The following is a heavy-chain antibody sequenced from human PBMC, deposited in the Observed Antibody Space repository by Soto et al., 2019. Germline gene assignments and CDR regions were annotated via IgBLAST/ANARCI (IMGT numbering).Heavy chain of an antibody. CDR1: GYSFTTYG. J-gene: IGHJ4*02. V-gene: IGHV1-18*01. D-gene: IGHD3-22*01. Sequence: IQLVQSGTEVKRSGASVKGSCKTSGYSFTTYGLSWVRQAPGRGLAWVGWISGYNGNTNYAQKFQGTVILTTDTPTTTGYMEIKSLSSDDTAVYYCVRDTYYYHSSGPAPFEYWGQGTQVTVSS. CDR3: VRDTYYYHSSGPAPFEY. CDR2: ISGYNGNT.